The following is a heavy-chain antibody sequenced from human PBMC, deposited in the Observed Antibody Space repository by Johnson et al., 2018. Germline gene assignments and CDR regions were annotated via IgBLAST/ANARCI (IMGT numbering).Heavy chain of an antibody. V-gene: IGHV4-59*01. CDR3: ARHIVVVPYYYGMDV. J-gene: IGHJ6*02. CDR2: IFYIGRT. CDR1: GGSISSYY. Sequence: QVQLQESGPGLVKPSETLSLTCTVSGGSISSYYWSWIRQPPGKGLEWIGYIFYIGRTPYNPSLKSRVTISVDTSKNQFSLKLSSVTAADTAVYYCARHIVVVPYYYGMDVWGQGTTVTVSS. D-gene: IGHD2-2*01.